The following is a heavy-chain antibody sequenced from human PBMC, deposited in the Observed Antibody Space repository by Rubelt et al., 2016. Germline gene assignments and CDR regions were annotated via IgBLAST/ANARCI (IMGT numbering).Heavy chain of an antibody. Sequence: EVQLVESGGGLVQPGGSLRLSCAASGFTFSSYWMSWVRQAPGKGLEWVANIKQDGSEKYYVDSVKGRCTISRDNAKNALSLQMNSLGAEDTAVYYCARELGSDSSSCGALDIWGQGTMVTVSS. V-gene: IGHV3-7*03. D-gene: IGHD6-13*01. CDR3: ARELGSDSSSCGALDI. CDR1: GFTFSSYW. J-gene: IGHJ3*02. CDR2: IKQDGSEK.